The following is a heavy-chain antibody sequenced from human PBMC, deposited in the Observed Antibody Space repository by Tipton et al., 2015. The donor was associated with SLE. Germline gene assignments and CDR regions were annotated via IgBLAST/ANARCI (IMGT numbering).Heavy chain of an antibody. D-gene: IGHD6-19*01. J-gene: IGHJ4*02. Sequence: LSCAASGFTVSSNYMSWVRQAPGKGLEWVSVIYSGGSTYYADSVKGRFTISRDNSKNTLYLQMNSLRAEDTAVYYCARDPPYSSGCSDYWGQGTLVTVSS. V-gene: IGHV3-66*01. CDR3: ARDPPYSSGCSDY. CDR2: IYSGGST. CDR1: GFTVSSNY.